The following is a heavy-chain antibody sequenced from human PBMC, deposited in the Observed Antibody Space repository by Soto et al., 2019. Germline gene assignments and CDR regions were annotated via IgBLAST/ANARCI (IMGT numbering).Heavy chain of an antibody. V-gene: IGHV3-15*01. Sequence: PGWSLRLSCASSVFTFNTAWMSWVRQAPGKGLEWVGRIKSKTDGGTTDFAAPVKGRFTISRDDSKNTLYLQMDSLKIEDTAVYYCTTGLAAAGINYWGQGTLVTVSS. CDR3: TTGLAAAGINY. CDR2: IKSKTDGGTT. J-gene: IGHJ4*02. D-gene: IGHD6-13*01. CDR1: VFTFNTAW.